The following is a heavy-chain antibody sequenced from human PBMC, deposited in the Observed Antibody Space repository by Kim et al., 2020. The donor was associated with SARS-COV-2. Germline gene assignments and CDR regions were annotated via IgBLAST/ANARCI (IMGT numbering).Heavy chain of an antibody. CDR3: ARGGIEDGDSDYHYYGMDV. CDR2: TYNSGRT. CDR1: GGSISTYY. J-gene: IGHJ6*02. V-gene: IGHV4-59*01. D-gene: IGHD3-16*01. Sequence: SETLSLTCTVSGGSISTYYWSWIRQPPGKALEWIGNTYNSGRTNYDPSLKSRITISVDSSKNQFSLKLSSVTAADTAVYSCARGGIEDGDSDYHYYGMDVWGQGTTVTVSS.